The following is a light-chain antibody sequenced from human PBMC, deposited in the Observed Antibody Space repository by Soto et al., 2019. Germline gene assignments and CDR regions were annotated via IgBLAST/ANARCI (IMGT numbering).Light chain of an antibody. CDR2: EVS. Sequence: QSVLTQPASVSVSPGQSITISCTGTSSDVGGYHYVSWYQQYPDKAPKLMIYEVSNRPSGISHRFSGSKSGNTASLTISGLQTEDEADYYCSSYTSGSTYVFGTGTKVTVL. CDR1: SSDVGGYHY. CDR3: SSYTSGSTYV. V-gene: IGLV2-14*01. J-gene: IGLJ1*01.